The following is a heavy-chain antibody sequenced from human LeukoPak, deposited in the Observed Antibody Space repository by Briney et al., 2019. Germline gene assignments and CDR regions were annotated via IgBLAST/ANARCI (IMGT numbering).Heavy chain of an antibody. J-gene: IGHJ3*02. CDR2: ISSSSSYI. D-gene: IGHD3-22*01. Sequence: GGSLRLSCAASGFTFSSYSMNWVRQAPGKGLECVSSISSSSSYIYYADSVKGRFTISRDNAKNSLYLQMDSLRAEDTAVYYCARVFDDYYDSSGPRDAFDIWGQGTMVTVSS. CDR1: GFTFSSYS. V-gene: IGHV3-21*01. CDR3: ARVFDDYYDSSGPRDAFDI.